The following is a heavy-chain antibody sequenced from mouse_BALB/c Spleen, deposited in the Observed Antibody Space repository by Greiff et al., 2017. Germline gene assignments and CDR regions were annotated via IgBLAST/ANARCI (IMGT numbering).Heavy chain of an antibody. CDR2: INSNGGST. J-gene: IGHJ2*01. CDR1: GFTFSSYY. Sequence: EVKLMESGGGLVKLGGSLKLSCAASGFTFSSYYMSWVRQTPEKRLELVAAINSNGGSTYYPDTVKGRFTISRDNAKNTLYLQMSSLKSEDTALYYCARHDGYFVDYWGQGTTLTVSS. CDR3: ARHDGYFVDY. D-gene: IGHD2-3*01. V-gene: IGHV5-6-2*01.